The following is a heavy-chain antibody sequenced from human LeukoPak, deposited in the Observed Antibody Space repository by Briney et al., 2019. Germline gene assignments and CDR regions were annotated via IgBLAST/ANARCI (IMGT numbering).Heavy chain of an antibody. CDR3: TRRVWGGPEDY. D-gene: IGHD3-16*01. J-gene: IGHJ4*02. Sequence: GGSLRLSRAASGYTFSGSAMHWVRQASGKGRGWVGRIRSKANSYATAYAASVKGRFTTSRDDSKNTAYLQMNSLKTEDTAVFSCTRRVWGGPEDYWGQGTLVTVSS. CDR1: GYTFSGSA. CDR2: IRSKANSYAT. V-gene: IGHV3-73*01.